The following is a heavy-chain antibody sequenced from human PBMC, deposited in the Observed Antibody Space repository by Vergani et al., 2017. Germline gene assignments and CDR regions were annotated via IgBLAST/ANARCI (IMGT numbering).Heavy chain of an antibody. CDR3: ARTAPIAAAGTSTYFDY. V-gene: IGHV4-39*01. CDR1: GGSISSSSYY. CDR2: IYYSGST. D-gene: IGHD6-13*01. J-gene: IGHJ4*02. Sequence: QLQLQESGPGLVKPSETLSLTCTVSGGSISSSSYYWGWIRQPPGKWLEWIGCIYYSGSTTYHQSLKRRVTISVDTSQHPFSLKLSSVTAADTAVYYCARTAPIAAAGTSTYFDYWGQGTLVTVSS.